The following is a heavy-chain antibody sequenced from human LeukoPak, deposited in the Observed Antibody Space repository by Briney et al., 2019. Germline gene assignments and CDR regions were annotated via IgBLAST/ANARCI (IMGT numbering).Heavy chain of an antibody. CDR3: ARGLGSYGRNWFDP. J-gene: IGHJ5*02. D-gene: IGHD5-18*01. CDR1: GGSISTSNW. V-gene: IGHV4-4*02. Sequence: KPSETLSLTCAVSGGSISTSNWWSWVRQPPGKGLEWIGEIYHSGSTNYNPSLKSRVTLSVDKSKNQFSLKLSSVTAADTAVYYCARGLGSYGRNWFDPWGQGTLVTVSS. CDR2: IYHSGST.